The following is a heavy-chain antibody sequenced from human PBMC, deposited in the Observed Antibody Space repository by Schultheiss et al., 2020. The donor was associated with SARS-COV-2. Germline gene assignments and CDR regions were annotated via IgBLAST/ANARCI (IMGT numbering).Heavy chain of an antibody. J-gene: IGHJ6*02. CDR1: GFTFSSYG. D-gene: IGHD3-10*01. Sequence: GGSLRLSCAASGFTFSSYGMHWVRQAPGKGLEWVSAISGSGGSTYYADSVKGRFTISRDNSKNSLYLQMNSLRAEDTAVYYCTRIRGSGSYYTPYYYYGMDVWGQGTTVTVSS. V-gene: IGHV3-23*01. CDR3: TRIRGSGSYYTPYYYYGMDV. CDR2: ISGSGGST.